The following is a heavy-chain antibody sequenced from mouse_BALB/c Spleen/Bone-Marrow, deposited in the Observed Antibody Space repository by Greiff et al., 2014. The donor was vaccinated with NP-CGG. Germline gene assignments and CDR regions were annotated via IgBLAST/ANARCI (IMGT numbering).Heavy chain of an antibody. CDR3: APYYYGSSQFAY. CDR2: IDPANGNT. D-gene: IGHD1-1*01. Sequence: EVQGVESGAELVKPGASVKLSCTASGFNIKDTYMHWVKQRPEQGLEWIGRIDPANGNTKCDPKFQGKATITADTSSNTAYLQLSSLTSEDTAVYYCAPYYYGSSQFAYWGQGTLVTVSA. CDR1: GFNIKDTY. J-gene: IGHJ3*01. V-gene: IGHV14-3*02.